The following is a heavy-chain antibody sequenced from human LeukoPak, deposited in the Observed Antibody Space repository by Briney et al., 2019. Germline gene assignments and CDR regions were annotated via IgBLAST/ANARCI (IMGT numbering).Heavy chain of an antibody. D-gene: IGHD2-2*02. J-gene: IGHJ4*02. Sequence: SETLSLTCAVSGGSISSGGYYWSWIRQHPGKGLEWIVYIYYSGSTYYNPSLKSRVTISVDTSKNQFSLKLSSVTAADTAVYYCARAISDCSSTSCYTPFFDYWGQGTLVTVSS. CDR3: ARAISDCSSTSCYTPFFDY. CDR2: IYYSGST. CDR1: GGSISSGGYY. V-gene: IGHV4-31*11.